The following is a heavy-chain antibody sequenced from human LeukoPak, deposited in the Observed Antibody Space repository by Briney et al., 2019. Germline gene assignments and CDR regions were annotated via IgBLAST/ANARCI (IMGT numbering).Heavy chain of an antibody. CDR2: ISYDGSNK. CDR1: GFTFSIYA. D-gene: IGHD2-15*01. J-gene: IGHJ5*02. V-gene: IGHV3-30-3*01. Sequence: QPGGSLRLSCAASGFTFSIYAIHWVRQAPGKGLEWVALISYDGSNKYYADSVKGRFTISRDNSKNTLYLQMNSLRAEDTAVYYCAKVAAFLGPWGQGTLVTVSS. CDR3: AKVAAFLGP.